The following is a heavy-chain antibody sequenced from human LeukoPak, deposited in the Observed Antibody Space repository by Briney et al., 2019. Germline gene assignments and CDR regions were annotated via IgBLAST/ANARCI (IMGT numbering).Heavy chain of an antibody. Sequence: SETLSLTCTVSGGSIGSGGYYWSWIRLPPGKGLEWIGYIYFSGSTNYNPSLKSRVTISVDTSKNQFSLKLSSVTAADTAVYYCARSKSQSGSYRYYFDYWGQGTLVTVSS. CDR2: IYFSGST. V-gene: IGHV4-61*08. D-gene: IGHD1-26*01. CDR1: GGSIGSGGYY. J-gene: IGHJ4*02. CDR3: ARSKSQSGSYRYYFDY.